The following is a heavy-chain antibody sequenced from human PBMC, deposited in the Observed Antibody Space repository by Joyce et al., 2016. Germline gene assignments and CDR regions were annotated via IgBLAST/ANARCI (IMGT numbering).Heavy chain of an antibody. CDR1: GFIFSSYG. CDR3: ARGDYSYDTSGFAFDS. D-gene: IGHD3-22*01. Sequence: QVRLVESGGGVVQTGRSLRLSCEASGFIFSSYGVHWVRQAPGKGLEWLSYISATGASEKYADSIKGRFIISRDNSRNTLSLEMSYLRPEDTAMYFCARGDYSYDTSGFAFDSWGQGTLVTVSS. V-gene: IGHV3-30-3*01. CDR2: ISATGASE. J-gene: IGHJ4*02.